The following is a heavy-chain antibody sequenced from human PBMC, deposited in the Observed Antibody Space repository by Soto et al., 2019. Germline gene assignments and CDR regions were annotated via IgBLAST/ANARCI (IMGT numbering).Heavy chain of an antibody. CDR3: ARDTIFGSQLVDPPYYYYGMDV. J-gene: IGHJ6*02. CDR1: GFTFSSYW. V-gene: IGHV3-7*03. CDR2: IKQDGSEK. D-gene: IGHD3-3*01. Sequence: GGSLRLSCAASGFTFSSYWMSWVRQAAGKGLEWVANIKQDGSEKYYVDSVKGRFTISRDNAKNSLYLQMNSLRAEDTAVYYCARDTIFGSQLVDPPYYYYGMDVWGQGTTVTVSS.